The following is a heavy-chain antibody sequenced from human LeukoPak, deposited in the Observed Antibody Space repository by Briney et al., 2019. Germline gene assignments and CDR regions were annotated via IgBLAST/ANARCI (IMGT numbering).Heavy chain of an antibody. Sequence: PGGSLRLSCAASGFTFGSYSMNWVRQAPGKGLEWVSVISGSGGSTYYADSVKGRFTFSRDNSKNILYLQMNYLRAEDTAVYYCAKSGGSGSFPIDYWGQGTLVTVSS. CDR3: AKSGGSGSFPIDY. J-gene: IGHJ4*02. CDR1: GFTFGSYS. V-gene: IGHV3-23*01. CDR2: ISGSGGST. D-gene: IGHD3-10*01.